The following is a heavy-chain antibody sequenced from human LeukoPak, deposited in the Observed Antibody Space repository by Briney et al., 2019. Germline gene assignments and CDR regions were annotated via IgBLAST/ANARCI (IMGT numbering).Heavy chain of an antibody. Sequence: GGSLRLSCTASGFTVSSNYMGWVRQAPGKGLEWVSVRHGGGNTWYAHSVKGRFTISSDQSKSTLYLQMNSLRADDTAVYYCAKDHPDRSGYSVIWGQGTLVTVSS. CDR2: RHGGGNT. CDR3: AKDHPDRSGYSVI. CDR1: GFTVSSNY. V-gene: IGHV3-53*01. D-gene: IGHD3-22*01. J-gene: IGHJ4*02.